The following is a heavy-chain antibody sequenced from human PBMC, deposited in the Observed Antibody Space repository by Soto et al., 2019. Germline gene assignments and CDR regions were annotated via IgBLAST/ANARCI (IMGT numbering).Heavy chain of an antibody. D-gene: IGHD3-16*02. CDR2: FDPEDGET. J-gene: IGHJ5*02. V-gene: IGHV1-24*01. Sequence: QVQLVQSGAEVKKPGASVKVSCKVSGYTLTELSMHWVRQAPGKGLEWMGGFDPEDGETIYAQKFQGRVTMTEDTSTDTAYMELSSLRSEDTAVYYCATASGAYIWGSYRYIRPFDPWGQGTLVTVSS. CDR3: ATASGAYIWGSYRYIRPFDP. CDR1: GYTLTELS.